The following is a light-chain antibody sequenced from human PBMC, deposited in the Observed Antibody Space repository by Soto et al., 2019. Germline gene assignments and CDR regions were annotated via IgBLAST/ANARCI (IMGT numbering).Light chain of an antibody. V-gene: IGKV1-27*01. J-gene: IGKJ4*01. Sequence: DIQMTQSPSSLSASVGDRVTLTCRASQGISNYLAWYQQKPGKVPRLLIYAASTMQTGVPARFSGSGSGTDFNLTLSSRQPQYVAIYFCHKYNNAPRTFGGGTKVEIK. CDR1: QGISNY. CDR2: AAS. CDR3: HKYNNAPRT.